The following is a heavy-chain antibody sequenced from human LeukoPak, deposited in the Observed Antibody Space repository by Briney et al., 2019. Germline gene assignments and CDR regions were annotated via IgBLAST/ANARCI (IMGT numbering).Heavy chain of an antibody. CDR3: ARARGNTYGYFEY. CDR2: INGDASSR. V-gene: IGHV3-74*01. CDR1: GLTLSGYW. D-gene: IGHD5-18*01. J-gene: IGHJ4*01. Sequence: GGSLRLSCAASGLTLSGYWMHWVRQAPGKGLVWVSRINGDASSRSYADSVKGRSTISRDNAKSTLYLQMNSLRVEDTAVYYCARARGNTYGYFEYWGQEPWSPSPQ.